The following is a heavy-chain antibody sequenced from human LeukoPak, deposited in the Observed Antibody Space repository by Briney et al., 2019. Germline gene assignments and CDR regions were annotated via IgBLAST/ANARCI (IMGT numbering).Heavy chain of an antibody. V-gene: IGHV4-59*08. J-gene: IGHJ4*02. CDR1: GGSISSYY. D-gene: IGHD3-10*01. Sequence: SETLSLTCSVSGGSISSYYWSWIRQPPGKGLEWIGYIYYSGSTSYNPSLKSRVTISVDTSKNQFSLKLSSVTAADTAVYYCARHVGRGGNYFDYWGQGTLVTVSS. CDR2: IYYSGST. CDR3: ARHVGRGGNYFDY.